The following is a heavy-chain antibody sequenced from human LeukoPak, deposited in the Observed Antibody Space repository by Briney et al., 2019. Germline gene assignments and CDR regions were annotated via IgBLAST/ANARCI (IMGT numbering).Heavy chain of an antibody. J-gene: IGHJ4*02. CDR2: ISGSGAST. CDR3: AKPPSMIIVVPLDF. CDR1: GFTFSNYG. D-gene: IGHD3-22*01. V-gene: IGHV3-23*01. Sequence: GGSLRLSCAASGFTFSNYGMSWVRQAPGKGLEWVSAISGSGASTYYADSVKGRLSISRDNSKNTLYLQMNSLRAEDTAVYYCAKPPSMIIVVPLDFWGQGTLVTVSS.